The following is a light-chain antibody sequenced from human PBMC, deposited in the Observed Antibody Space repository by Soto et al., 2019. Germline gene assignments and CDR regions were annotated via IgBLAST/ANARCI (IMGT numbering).Light chain of an antibody. CDR1: SSDVGNYNY. CDR2: EVS. Sequence: QSALTQPASVSGSPGQSITISCTGTSSDVGNYNYVSWYQQHPAKAPKLMIFEVSNRPSGISSRFSGSKSGNTASLTISGLQAEDEADYYCSSYTSSRNYVFGTGTKVTV. V-gene: IGLV2-14*01. J-gene: IGLJ1*01. CDR3: SSYTSSRNYV.